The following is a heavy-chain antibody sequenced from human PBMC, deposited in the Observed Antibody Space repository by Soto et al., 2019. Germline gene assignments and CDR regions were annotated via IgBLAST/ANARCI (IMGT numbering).Heavy chain of an antibody. J-gene: IGHJ4*02. CDR2: IYYSGST. CDR1: GGSISSYY. D-gene: IGHD6-13*01. CDR3: AILAAAGSY. V-gene: IGHV4-59*01. Sequence: SETLSLTCTVSGGSISSYYWSWIRQPPGKGLEWIGFIYYSGSTNYNPSLKSRVTISVDTSKNQFSLKLSSVTAADTAVYYCAILAAAGSYWGQGTLVTVSS.